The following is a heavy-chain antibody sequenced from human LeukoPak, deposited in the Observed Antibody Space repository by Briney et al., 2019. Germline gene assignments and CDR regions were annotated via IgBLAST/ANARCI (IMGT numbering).Heavy chain of an antibody. CDR3: ARRPLYSGSYST. V-gene: IGHV3-21*01. Sequence: LGGSLRLSCAASGFTFSSYSMNWVRQAPGKGLEWVSSISSSSSYICYADSVKGRFTISRDNAKNSLYLQMNSLRAEDTAVYYCARRPLYSGSYSTWGQGTLVTVSS. CDR1: GFTFSSYS. D-gene: IGHD1-26*01. CDR2: ISSSSSYI. J-gene: IGHJ1*01.